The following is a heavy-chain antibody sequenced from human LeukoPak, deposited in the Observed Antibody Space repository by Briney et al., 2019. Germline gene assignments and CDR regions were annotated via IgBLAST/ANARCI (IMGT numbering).Heavy chain of an antibody. CDR3: ARAMAARHYYYYYYMDV. CDR1: GGSFSGYY. V-gene: IGHV4-34*01. CDR2: INHSGST. J-gene: IGHJ6*03. D-gene: IGHD6-6*01. Sequence: SETLSLTCAVYGGSFSGYYCSWIRQPPGKGLEWIGEINHSGSTNYNPSLKSRVTISVDTSKNQFSLKLSSVTAADTAVYYCARAMAARHYYYYYYMDVWGKGTTVTVSS.